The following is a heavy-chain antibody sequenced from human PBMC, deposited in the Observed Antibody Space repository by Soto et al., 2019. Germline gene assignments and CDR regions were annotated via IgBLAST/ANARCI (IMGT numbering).Heavy chain of an antibody. Sequence: ASVKVSCKASGGTFSSYAISWVRQAPGQGLEWMGGIIPIFGTANYAQKFQGRVTITADKSTSTAYMELSSLRSEDTAVYYCARGGYCSSTSCYRFDYWGQGTLVTVSS. V-gene: IGHV1-69*06. CDR1: GGTFSSYA. D-gene: IGHD2-2*03. CDR2: IIPIFGTA. J-gene: IGHJ4*02. CDR3: ARGGYCSSTSCYRFDY.